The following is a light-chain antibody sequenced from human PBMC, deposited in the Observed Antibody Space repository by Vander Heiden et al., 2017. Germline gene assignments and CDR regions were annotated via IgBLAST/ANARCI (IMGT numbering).Light chain of an antibody. J-gene: IGLJ2*01. CDR2: SNN. Sequence: QSGLTQPPPASGSPGQRATISRSGSSPNIGSNTVNWYQQLPGTAPNLLIYSNNQRPSGVPDRFSGSKSGTSASLAISGLQSEDEADYYCAAWDDSLNGVVFGGGTKLTVL. V-gene: IGLV1-44*01. CDR3: AAWDDSLNGVV. CDR1: SPNIGSNT.